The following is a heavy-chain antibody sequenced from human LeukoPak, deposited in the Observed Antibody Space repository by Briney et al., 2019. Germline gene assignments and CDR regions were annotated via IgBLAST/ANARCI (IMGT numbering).Heavy chain of an antibody. CDR1: GFTFNSHA. CDR2: ISDSGSST. D-gene: IGHD1-26*01. Sequence: GGSLRLSCAASGFTFNSHAMTWVRQAPGKGLEWVSGISDSGSSTYYADSVKGRFTISRDNSKNTLYLQMNSLRAEDTAVYYCANEPEIIVGASYFDYWGQGTLVTVSS. J-gene: IGHJ4*02. CDR3: ANEPEIIVGASYFDY. V-gene: IGHV3-23*01.